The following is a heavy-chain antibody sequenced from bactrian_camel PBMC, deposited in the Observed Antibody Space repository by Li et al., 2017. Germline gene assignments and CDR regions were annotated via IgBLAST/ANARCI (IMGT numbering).Heavy chain of an antibody. D-gene: IGHD1*01. CDR3: AADHSGLASGFGL. V-gene: IGHV3S40*01. J-gene: IGHJ6*01. CDR2: INDGGGRY. Sequence: DVQLVESGGGLVQPGGSLRLSCASSLFTFPYMTWVRQAPGKGLEWVSTINDGGGRYWAADFVKGRFTISRDHAKNTLYLQMNSLEPEDTAIYYCAADHSGLASGFGLWGRGTQVTVS. CDR1: LFTFPY.